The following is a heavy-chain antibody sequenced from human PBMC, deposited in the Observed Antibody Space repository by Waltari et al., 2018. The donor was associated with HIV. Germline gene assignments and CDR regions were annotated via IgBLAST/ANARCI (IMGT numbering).Heavy chain of an antibody. CDR2: IWYDGSKK. J-gene: IGHJ4*02. D-gene: IGHD6-13*01. V-gene: IGHV3-33*01. CDR1: GFTLSSYG. Sequence: QVQLVESGGGVVQPGRSLRLSCATSGFTLSSYGLHWVRQAPGKGLELVKVIWYDGSKKYYADSVKGRFTISRDNSKNTLYLQMNSLRIEDTAVYYCARKYSSSWGAPFDYWGQGTLVTVSS. CDR3: ARKYSSSWGAPFDY.